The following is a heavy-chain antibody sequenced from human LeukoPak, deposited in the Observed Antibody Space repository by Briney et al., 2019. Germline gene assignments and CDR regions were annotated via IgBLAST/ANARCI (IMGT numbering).Heavy chain of an antibody. CDR3: ARDHCSSTSCHEDYYYYGMDV. D-gene: IGHD2-2*01. Sequence: SETLSLTCAVYGGSFSGYYWSWIRQPPGKGLEWIGEINHSGSTNYNPSLKSRVTTSVDTSKNQFSLKLSSVTAADTAVYYCARDHCSSTSCHEDYYYYGMDVWGKGTTVTVSS. CDR1: GGSFSGYY. CDR2: INHSGST. V-gene: IGHV4-34*01. J-gene: IGHJ6*04.